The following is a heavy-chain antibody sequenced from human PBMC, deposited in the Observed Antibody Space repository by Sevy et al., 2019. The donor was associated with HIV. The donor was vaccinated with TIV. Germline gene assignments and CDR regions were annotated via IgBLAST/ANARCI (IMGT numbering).Heavy chain of an antibody. CDR3: ARGGITMIVVASLDAFDI. V-gene: IGHV1-2*02. J-gene: IGHJ3*02. D-gene: IGHD3-22*01. CDR1: GYTFTGYY. Sequence: ASVEVSCKASGYTFTGYYMHWVRQAPGQGLEWMGWINPNSGGTNYAQKFQGRVTMTRDTSISTAYMELSRLRSDDTAVYYCARGGITMIVVASLDAFDIWGQGTMVTVSS. CDR2: INPNSGGT.